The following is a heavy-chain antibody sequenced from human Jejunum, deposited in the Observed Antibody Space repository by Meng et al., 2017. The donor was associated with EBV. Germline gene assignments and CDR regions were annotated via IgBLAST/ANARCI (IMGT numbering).Heavy chain of an antibody. CDR1: GFTFSSSA. CDR2: ISGSAGST. Sequence: YLLELGGWLVTLVGTLVLFLAVFGFTFSSSAMSWVRQAPGKGLEWVSVISGSAGSTYYAASVKGRFTISRDTSNNTMYLQMNSLRAEDTAIYYCAKLLKYWGQGTLVTVSS. CDR3: AKLLKY. J-gene: IGHJ4*02. V-gene: IGHV3-23*01.